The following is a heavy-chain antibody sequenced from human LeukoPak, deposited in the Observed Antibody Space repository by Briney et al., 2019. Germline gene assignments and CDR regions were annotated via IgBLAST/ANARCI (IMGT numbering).Heavy chain of an antibody. CDR3: ARERDCSSTSCYVNDY. V-gene: IGHV3-33*01. D-gene: IGHD2-2*01. Sequence: GRSLRLSCAASGFTFSSYGMHWVRQAPGKGLEWVAVIWYDGSNKYYADSVKGRFTISRDNAKNSLYLQMNSLRAEDTAVYYCARERDCSSTSCYVNDYWGQGTLVTVSS. CDR2: IWYDGSNK. CDR1: GFTFSSYG. J-gene: IGHJ4*02.